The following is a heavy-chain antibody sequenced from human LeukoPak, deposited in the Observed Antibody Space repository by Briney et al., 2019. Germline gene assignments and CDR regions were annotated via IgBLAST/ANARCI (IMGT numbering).Heavy chain of an antibody. D-gene: IGHD5-18*01. CDR1: GFTFSSYA. CDR2: ISSSGGTI. V-gene: IGHV3-48*04. J-gene: IGHJ4*02. Sequence: GGSLRLSCAASGFTFSSYAMSWVRQAPGKGLEWVSYISSSGGTIYYADSVKGRFTISRDNAKNSLYLQMNSLRAEDTAVYHCARGGYSYGFDYWGQGTLVTVSS. CDR3: ARGGYSYGFDY.